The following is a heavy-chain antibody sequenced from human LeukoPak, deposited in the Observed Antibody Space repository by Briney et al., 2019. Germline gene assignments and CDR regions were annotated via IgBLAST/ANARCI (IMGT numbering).Heavy chain of an antibody. D-gene: IGHD3-22*01. V-gene: IGHV4-34*01. CDR3: ARHSSGYLSYFDY. CDR2: INHSGST. Sequence: SETLSLTCAVYGGSFSGYYWSWIRQPPGKGLEWIGEINHSGSTNYNPSLKSRVTISVDTSKNQFSLKVSSVTAADTAVYYCARHSSGYLSYFDYWGQGTLVPVSS. CDR1: GGSFSGYY. J-gene: IGHJ4*02.